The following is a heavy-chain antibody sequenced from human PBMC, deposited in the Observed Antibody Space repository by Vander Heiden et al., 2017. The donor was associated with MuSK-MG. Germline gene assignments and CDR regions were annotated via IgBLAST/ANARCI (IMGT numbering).Heavy chain of an antibody. CDR3: ARAVGEIGVVVAAGWDR. D-gene: IGHD2-15*01. Sequence: QVQLQESGPGLVKPSETLSLTCTVSGYSISSGYYWGWIRQPPGKGLEWIGSIYHSGSTYYNPSLKSRVTISVDTSKNQFSLKLSSVTAADTAVYYCARAVGEIGVVVAAGWDRWGQGTLVTVSS. CDR2: IYHSGST. V-gene: IGHV4-38-2*02. J-gene: IGHJ5*02. CDR1: GYSISSGYY.